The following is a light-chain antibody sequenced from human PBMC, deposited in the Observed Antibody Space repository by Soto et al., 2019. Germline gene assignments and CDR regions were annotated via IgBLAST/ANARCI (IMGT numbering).Light chain of an antibody. Sequence: QSALTQPASVSGSPGQSITISCTGTSSYVGGYNYVSWYQQHPGKAPKLMIYEVSNRPSGVSNLFSGSKSGNTASLTISGLQAEAEADYYCSSYTSSSTLVVFGGGTRLTVL. CDR1: SSYVGGYNY. V-gene: IGLV2-14*01. CDR2: EVS. CDR3: SSYTSSSTLVV. J-gene: IGLJ2*01.